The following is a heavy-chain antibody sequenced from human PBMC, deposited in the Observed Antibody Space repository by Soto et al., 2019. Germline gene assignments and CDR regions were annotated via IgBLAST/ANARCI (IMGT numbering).Heavy chain of an antibody. CDR3: ARLSGGYCYGYPGDYYYGMDV. CDR1: GYSFTSYW. J-gene: IGHJ6*02. CDR2: IYPGDSDT. Sequence: GESLKISCKGSGYSFTSYWIGWVRQMPGKGLEWMGIIYPGDSDTRYSPSFQGQVTISADKSISTAYLQWSSLKASDTAMYYCARLSGGYCYGYPGDYYYGMDVWGQGTTVTVSS. V-gene: IGHV5-51*01. D-gene: IGHD5-18*01.